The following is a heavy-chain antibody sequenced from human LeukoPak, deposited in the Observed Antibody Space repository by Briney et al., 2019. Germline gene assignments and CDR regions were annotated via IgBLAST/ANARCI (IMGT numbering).Heavy chain of an antibody. D-gene: IGHD6-13*01. J-gene: IGHJ4*02. CDR3: ARVPSPAAGFDY. Sequence: SVKVSCKASGGTFSSYAISWVRQAPGQGLEWMGGIIPIFGTANYAQKFQGRVTITADESTSTAYMELSSLRSENTAVYYCARVPSPAAGFDYWGQGTLVTVSS. V-gene: IGHV1-69*01. CDR2: IIPIFGTA. CDR1: GGTFSSYA.